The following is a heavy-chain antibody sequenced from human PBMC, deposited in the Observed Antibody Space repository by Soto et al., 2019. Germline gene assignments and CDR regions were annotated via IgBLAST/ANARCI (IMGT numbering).Heavy chain of an antibody. D-gene: IGHD3-9*01. CDR2: IYYSGST. V-gene: IGHV4-59*01. Sequence: SLTCTVSGGSISSYYWSWIRQPPGKGLEWIGYIYYSGSTNYNPSLKSRVTISVDTSKNQFSLKLSSVTAADTAVYYCASTPFVYYDILTGTAFDIWGQGTMVTVSS. CDR3: ASTPFVYYDILTGTAFDI. CDR1: GGSISSYY. J-gene: IGHJ3*02.